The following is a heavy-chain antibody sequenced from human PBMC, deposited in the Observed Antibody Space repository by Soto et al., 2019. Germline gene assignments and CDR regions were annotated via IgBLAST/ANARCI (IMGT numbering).Heavy chain of an antibody. D-gene: IGHD2-21*01. CDR2: IYPGDSDT. J-gene: IGHJ4*01. Sequence: GESLKISCKTFGYSFTSYWIAWVRQMPGHGLEWMGIIYPGDSDTRYSPSFQGQVTISADKSISTAYLQWSSLKASDTAMYHCARLTNIFDFDYWGHGTLVTVSS. CDR1: GYSFTSYW. CDR3: ARLTNIFDFDY. V-gene: IGHV5-51*01.